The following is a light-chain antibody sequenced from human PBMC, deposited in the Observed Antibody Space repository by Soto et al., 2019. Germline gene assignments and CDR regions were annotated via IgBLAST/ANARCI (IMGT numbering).Light chain of an antibody. CDR3: QQSYSTPPT. J-gene: IGKJ1*01. V-gene: IGKV1-39*01. Sequence: EIQMTQSPSSLSASVGDRVTITCRASQSISSYLNWYQQKPGKAPKLLIYAASSLQSGVPSRFSGSGSGTDFTLTISSLQPEDFATYYWQQSYSTPPTFGQGTKVEIK. CDR1: QSISSY. CDR2: AAS.